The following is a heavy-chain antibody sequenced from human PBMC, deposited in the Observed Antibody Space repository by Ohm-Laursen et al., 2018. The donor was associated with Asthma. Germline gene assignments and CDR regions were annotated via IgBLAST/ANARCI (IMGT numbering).Heavy chain of an antibody. CDR2: IKPDGRKK. CDR3: SRDTLIYGVRPGDWYYGMDV. J-gene: IGHJ6*02. V-gene: IGHV3-7*01. Sequence: GSLRLFCAPSGFTLSRSYMTWVRQDPGKGLESVAKIKPDGRKKYYVNSVKGRFTISRDNAKSSLYLQMNSLRAEDTAVYYCSRDTLIYGVRPGDWYYGMDVWGQGTTVTVSS. D-gene: IGHD4-17*01. CDR1: GFTLSRSY.